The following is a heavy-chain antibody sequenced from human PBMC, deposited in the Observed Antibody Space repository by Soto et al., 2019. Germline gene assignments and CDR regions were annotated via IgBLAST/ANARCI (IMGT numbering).Heavy chain of an antibody. J-gene: IGHJ4*02. V-gene: IGHV1-69*06. CDR2: IIPIFETA. Sequence: QVELVQSGAEVKKPGSSVKVSCKASGDTFDIYGFNWVRQAPGEGREGMGVIIPIFETADYAQKFQGRVSITADKSTSTAYMELGSLTSEDTAVYYCARGGIHFADSSGHAFDSWGQGTLISVTS. CDR1: GDTFDIYG. CDR3: ARGGIHFADSSGHAFDS. D-gene: IGHD3-22*01.